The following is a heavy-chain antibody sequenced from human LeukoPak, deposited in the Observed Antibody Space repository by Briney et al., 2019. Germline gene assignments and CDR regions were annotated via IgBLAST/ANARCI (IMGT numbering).Heavy chain of an antibody. Sequence: SSPTLVNPTQTLTLTCTFSGFSLNTRGVGVGWIRQPPGRALEWLALIYWDDDRRYSPSLKSRLTITKDTSKNQVVLTRTNMDPVDTATYFCAHRKNYYDSSVFDNWGQGTLVTVSS. CDR2: IYWDDDR. J-gene: IGHJ4*02. CDR3: AHRKNYYDSSVFDN. D-gene: IGHD3-22*01. V-gene: IGHV2-5*02. CDR1: GFSLNTRGVG.